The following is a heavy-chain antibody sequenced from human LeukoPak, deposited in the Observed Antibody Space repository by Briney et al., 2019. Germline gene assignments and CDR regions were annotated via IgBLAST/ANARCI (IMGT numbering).Heavy chain of an antibody. Sequence: GGSLRLSCAASGLTFSSYSMNWVRQAPGKGLEWVSSISSSSSYIYYADSVKGRFTISRDNAKNPLYLQMNSLRAEDTAVYYCARDNSAIAAGVWGQGTLVTVSS. CDR2: ISSSSSYI. V-gene: IGHV3-21*01. CDR3: ARDNSAIAAGV. D-gene: IGHD6-13*01. CDR1: GLTFSSYS. J-gene: IGHJ4*02.